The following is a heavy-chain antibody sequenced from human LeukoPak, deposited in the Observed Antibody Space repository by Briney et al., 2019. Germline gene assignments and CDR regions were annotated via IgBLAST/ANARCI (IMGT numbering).Heavy chain of an antibody. J-gene: IGHJ3*01. D-gene: IGHD2/OR15-2a*01. V-gene: IGHV3-48*03. CDR3: ARAGYYGDDAFDL. Sequence: GGSLRLSCAASGFTFSSYEMNWVRQAPGKGLEWVSYISSSGSTIYYADSVKGRFTISRDNAKNSLYLQMNSLRAEDTGIYYCARAGYYGDDAFDLWGQGTMVTVSS. CDR1: GFTFSSYE. CDR2: ISSSGSTI.